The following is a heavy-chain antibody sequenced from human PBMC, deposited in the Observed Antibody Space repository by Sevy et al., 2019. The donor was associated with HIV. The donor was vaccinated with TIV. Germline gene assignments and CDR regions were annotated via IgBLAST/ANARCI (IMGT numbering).Heavy chain of an antibody. V-gene: IGHV3-23*01. CDR1: GFTFNKYS. Sequence: GGSLRLSCAASGFTFNKYSMSWVRQPPGKGLEWVATLSFGCGEINYADSVKGRFTISRDNSKNSFYLQMNNLRAEDRALYYGAGEGCTKPHDYWGQGTLVTVSS. CDR3: AGEGCTKPHDY. D-gene: IGHD2-8*01. J-gene: IGHJ4*02. CDR2: LSFGCGEI.